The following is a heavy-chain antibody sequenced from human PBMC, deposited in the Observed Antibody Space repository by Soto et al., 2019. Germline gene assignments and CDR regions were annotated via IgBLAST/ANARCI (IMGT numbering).Heavy chain of an antibody. CDR3: AKGSSWTSSSCHIAPFDF. Sequence: EMQLLESGGGLVEPGGSLRLSCAASGFIFKNYVMSWVRQAPGKGLEWVSGISGLGVTTLYADSVKGRFTVSRDNSKSTLYLQINSLGVEDTAVYFCAKGSSWTSSSCHIAPFDFWGQGTLVTVSS. J-gene: IGHJ4*02. V-gene: IGHV3-23*01. D-gene: IGHD2-2*01. CDR1: GFIFKNYV. CDR2: ISGLGVTT.